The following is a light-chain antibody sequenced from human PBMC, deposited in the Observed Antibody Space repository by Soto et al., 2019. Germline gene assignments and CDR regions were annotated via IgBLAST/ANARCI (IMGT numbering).Light chain of an antibody. J-gene: IGKJ2*01. V-gene: IGKV4-1*01. CDR1: QSVLYTSNNKNC. Sequence: DIVMTQSPDSLAVSLGERATINCKSSQSVLYTSNNKNCLAWYQQTPGQPPKLLIYWASTRDSGVPDRFSGSGSGIDFTLTISSLQAEDVAVYYCQQYYSTPYTFGQGTKLEI. CDR3: QQYYSTPYT. CDR2: WAS.